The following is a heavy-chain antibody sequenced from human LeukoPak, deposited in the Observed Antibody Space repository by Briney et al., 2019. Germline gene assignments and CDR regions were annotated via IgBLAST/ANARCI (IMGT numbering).Heavy chain of an antibody. CDR3: ARDSIAAPGLSFDH. Sequence: GASVKVSCKASGYIFTDYYMHWMRQAPGQGLEWMGWINLSNGDTNFAPNFQGWVTMTRDTSTSTAYMQLSRLRSDDTAVFYCARDSIAAPGLSFDHWGQGTLVTVSS. V-gene: IGHV1-2*04. D-gene: IGHD6-13*01. CDR2: INLSNGDT. CDR1: GYIFTDYY. J-gene: IGHJ4*02.